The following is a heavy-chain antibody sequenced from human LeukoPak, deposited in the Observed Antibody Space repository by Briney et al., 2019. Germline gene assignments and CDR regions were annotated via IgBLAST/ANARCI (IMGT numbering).Heavy chain of an antibody. CDR1: GDSVSSSTYY. J-gene: IGHJ5*02. D-gene: IGHD6-13*01. V-gene: IGHV4-39*07. CDR3: ARSSAAAGWFDP. Sequence: SETLSLTCTVSGDSVSSSTYYWDWIRQPPGKGLEWIGNICYSVSTYYNPSLRSRVTMSVDTSKNQFSLKLSSVTAADTAVYYCARSSAAAGWFDPWGQGTLVTVSS. CDR2: ICYSVST.